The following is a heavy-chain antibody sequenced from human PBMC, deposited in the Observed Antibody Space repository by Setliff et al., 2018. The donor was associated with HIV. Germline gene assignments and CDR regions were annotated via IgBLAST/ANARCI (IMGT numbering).Heavy chain of an antibody. CDR2: IAYSGTTMYT. Sequence: SETLSLTCSVSGGSFIGSSFQSTWIRQTPGKGLEWIADIAYSGTTMYTNYNPSLESRVIISEDTSRDQFFLELTSVTADDTGIYYCARGPPFAYWGQGLLVTVSS. CDR1: GGSFIGSSFQ. V-gene: IGHV4-39*07. CDR3: ARGPPFAY. J-gene: IGHJ4*02.